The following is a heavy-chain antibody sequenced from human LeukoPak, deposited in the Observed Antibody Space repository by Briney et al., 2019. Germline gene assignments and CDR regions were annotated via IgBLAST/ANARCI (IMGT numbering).Heavy chain of an antibody. Sequence: GGSLRLSCVASGFTFSSYEMNWVRQAPGKGLEWVSYISSSGSTIYYADSVKGRFIISRDNAKNSLYLQMNSLRAEDTAVYYCASGDDYFDYWGQGTLVTVSS. CDR3: ASGDDYFDY. CDR1: GFTFSSYE. J-gene: IGHJ4*02. V-gene: IGHV3-48*03. D-gene: IGHD7-27*01. CDR2: ISSSGSTI.